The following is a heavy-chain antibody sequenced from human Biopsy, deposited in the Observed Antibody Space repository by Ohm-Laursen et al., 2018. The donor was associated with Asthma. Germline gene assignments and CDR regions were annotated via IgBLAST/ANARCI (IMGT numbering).Heavy chain of an antibody. D-gene: IGHD3-3*01. CDR2: GGSYYDGGLK. CDR3: ARDVMEWYLPAFDF. Sequence: SLRLSCTASGFTFRSYAMHWVRQAPGKGLEWVAVGGSYYDGGLKYYADSVNGRFTVSRGDSKNTLYLQMNSLSPDDTAVYYCARDVMEWYLPAFDFWGQGTLVTVSS. CDR1: GFTFRSYA. J-gene: IGHJ4*02. V-gene: IGHV3-30-3*01.